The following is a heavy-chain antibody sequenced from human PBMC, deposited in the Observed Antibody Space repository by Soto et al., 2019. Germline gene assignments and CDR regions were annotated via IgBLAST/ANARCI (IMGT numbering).Heavy chain of an antibody. CDR2: IYYSGST. D-gene: IGHD4-17*01. J-gene: IGHJ4*02. CDR3: ARDTVLTGMFDF. Sequence: SETLSLTCTVSGGSISSYYWSWIRQPPGKGLEWIGYIYYSGSTNYNPSLKSRVTISVDTSKNQFSLKLSSVTAADTAFYYCARDTVLTGMFDFWGQGTLVTVSS. V-gene: IGHV4-59*01. CDR1: GGSISSYY.